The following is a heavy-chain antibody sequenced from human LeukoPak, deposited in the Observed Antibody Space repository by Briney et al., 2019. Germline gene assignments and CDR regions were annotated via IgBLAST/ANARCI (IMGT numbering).Heavy chain of an antibody. Sequence: GGSLRLSCVASGFTFSDYFMTWIRQAPGKGLEWVSYINPSGGSIFYADSVKGRFTISRDNTKRSLFLQMDSLRAEDTAVYYCAGSTSSGRVFDYWGQGTLVTVSS. CDR2: INPSGGSI. CDR3: AGSTSSGRVFDY. D-gene: IGHD2-2*01. CDR1: GFTFSDYF. J-gene: IGHJ4*02. V-gene: IGHV3-11*01.